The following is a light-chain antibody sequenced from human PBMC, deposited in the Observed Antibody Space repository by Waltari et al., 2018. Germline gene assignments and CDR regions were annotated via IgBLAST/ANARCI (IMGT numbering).Light chain of an antibody. CDR2: GAS. J-gene: IGKJ1*01. Sequence: ELVMTQSPATLSMSPGERATLACRASQGVSSNFTWYQQKPGQAPRLLIYGASTRATGIPARFSGSGSGTEFTLTISSLQSEDFAVYYCQQYNNWLWTFGQGTKVEIK. V-gene: IGKV3-15*01. CDR3: QQYNNWLWT. CDR1: QGVSSN.